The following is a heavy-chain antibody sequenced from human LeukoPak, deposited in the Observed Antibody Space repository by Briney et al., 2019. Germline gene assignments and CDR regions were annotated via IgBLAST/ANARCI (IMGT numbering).Heavy chain of an antibody. CDR2: INLNDDSI. J-gene: IGHJ4*02. D-gene: IGHD3-10*01. V-gene: IGHV1-46*04. Sequence: ASVKVSCKASEDTFTRHYMHWVRQAPGQGLEWIGLINLNDDSIDYTQKLRGRVTVTRDRSTSTVYMELNSLRSDDTAVYYCAREGGSYKHFDYWGQGSLITVSS. CDR3: AREGGSYKHFDY. CDR1: EDTFTRHY.